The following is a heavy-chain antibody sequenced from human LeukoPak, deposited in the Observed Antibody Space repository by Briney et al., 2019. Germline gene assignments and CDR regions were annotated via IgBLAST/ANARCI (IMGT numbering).Heavy chain of an antibody. V-gene: IGHV3-23*01. CDR1: GFTFSSYA. Sequence: GGSLRLSCAASGFTFSSYAMAWVRQAPGSGLEWVSTITGSGHTTDYADSVKGRFTISRDNSMNTLFLQMNSLRAEDTAIYYCAKDLWVAAALDYWGQGTLVTVSS. D-gene: IGHD6-13*01. CDR2: ITGSGHTT. CDR3: AKDLWVAAALDY. J-gene: IGHJ4*02.